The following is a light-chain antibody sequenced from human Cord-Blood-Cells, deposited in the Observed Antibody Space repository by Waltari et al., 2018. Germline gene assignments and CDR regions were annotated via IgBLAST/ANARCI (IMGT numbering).Light chain of an antibody. CDR1: QSVLYSSNNKNY. CDR3: QQYYSTPLS. Sequence: DIVMTQSSDSLAVSLGDRATINCKSSQSVLYSSNNKNYLAWYQQKPGQPPKLLIYWASTRESGVPDRFSGSGSGTDFTLTISSLQAEDVAVYYCQQYYSTPLSFGQGTKLEIK. V-gene: IGKV4-1*01. J-gene: IGKJ2*03. CDR2: WAS.